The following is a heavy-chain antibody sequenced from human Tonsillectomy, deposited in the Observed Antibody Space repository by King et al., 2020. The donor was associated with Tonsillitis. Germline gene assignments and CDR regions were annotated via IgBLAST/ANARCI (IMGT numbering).Heavy chain of an antibody. CDR1: GFTLSNYG. Sequence: VQLVESGGGVVQPGRSLRLSCVASGFTLSNYGMHWVSQAPGKGLEWVAVMWSDGSNKYYADSVKGRFTVSRDNSQSTMYLQMNSLRAEDTAVYYCAMDHEQFAYWLYFIDFWGQGTLVTVSS. V-gene: IGHV3-33*01. J-gene: IGHJ4*02. CDR3: AMDHEQFAYWLYFIDF. D-gene: IGHD3-9*01. CDR2: MWSDGSNK.